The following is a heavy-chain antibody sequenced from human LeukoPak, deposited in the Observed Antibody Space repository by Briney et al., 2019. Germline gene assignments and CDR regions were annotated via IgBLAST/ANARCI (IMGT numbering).Heavy chain of an antibody. CDR1: GFTVSSNY. Sequence: PGGSLRLSCAASGFTVSSNYMSWVRQAPGEGLEWVSVIYSGGDTYYADSVKGRFTISRDNSKNTLYLQMNSLRTEDTAVYYCAKDLVAVARLGYWGQGTLVTVSS. J-gene: IGHJ4*02. CDR3: AKDLVAVARLGY. V-gene: IGHV3-53*01. D-gene: IGHD6-19*01. CDR2: IYSGGDT.